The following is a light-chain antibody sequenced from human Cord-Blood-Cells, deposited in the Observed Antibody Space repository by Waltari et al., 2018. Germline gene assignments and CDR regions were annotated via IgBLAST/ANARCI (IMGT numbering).Light chain of an antibody. CDR1: SSNIGSNY. CDR3: AAWDDSLSGPV. J-gene: IGLJ3*02. Sequence: QSVLTQPLSASGTPGQRVTIPCSGSSSNIGSNYVYWYQQLPGTAPKLLIYRNNQRPSGVPDRFSGSKSGTSASLAISGLRSEDEADYYCAAWDDSLSGPVFGGGTKLTVL. V-gene: IGLV1-47*01. CDR2: RNN.